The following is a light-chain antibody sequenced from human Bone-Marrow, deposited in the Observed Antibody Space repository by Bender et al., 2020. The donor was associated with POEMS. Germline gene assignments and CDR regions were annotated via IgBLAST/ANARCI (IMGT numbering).Light chain of an antibody. V-gene: IGLV3-1*01. Sequence: SYELTQPPSVSVSPGQTASVTCSGDKLGDKYACWYQHKPGQSPVLVIYQDGKRPSGIPERFSGSNSGNTATLTISGTQAMDEADYYCQAWDSSTAVFGGGTKLTVL. CDR3: QAWDSSTAV. CDR2: QDG. J-gene: IGLJ3*02. CDR1: KLGDKY.